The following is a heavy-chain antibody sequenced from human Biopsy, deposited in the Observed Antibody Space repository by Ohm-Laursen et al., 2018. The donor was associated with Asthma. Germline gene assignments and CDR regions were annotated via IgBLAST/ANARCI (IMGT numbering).Heavy chain of an antibody. D-gene: IGHD5-12*01. Sequence: SSVKVPCKAPEDSFSNYAFSWVRQAPGQGLEWMGGPIPVLGTPDHAQMFEGRVTITADESTSTAYMELSSLSSEDTAVYYCARGYSGSDRIVYYYSGLEVWGQGTTVTVSS. CDR2: PIPVLGTP. CDR1: EDSFSNYA. J-gene: IGHJ6*02. V-gene: IGHV1-69*01. CDR3: ARGYSGSDRIVYYYSGLEV.